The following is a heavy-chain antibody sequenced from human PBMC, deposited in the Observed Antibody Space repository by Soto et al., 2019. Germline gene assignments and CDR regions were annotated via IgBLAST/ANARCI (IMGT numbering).Heavy chain of an antibody. D-gene: IGHD6-6*01. Sequence: GGSLRLSCAASGFTFSSYSMNWVRQASGKGLEWVGRIRSKANSYATAYAASVKGRFTISRDDSKNTAYLQMNSLKTEDTAVYYCTGSIAARPVYYYYMDVWGKGTTVTVS. CDR2: IRSKANSYAT. V-gene: IGHV3-73*01. CDR3: TGSIAARPVYYYYMDV. J-gene: IGHJ6*03. CDR1: GFTFSSYS.